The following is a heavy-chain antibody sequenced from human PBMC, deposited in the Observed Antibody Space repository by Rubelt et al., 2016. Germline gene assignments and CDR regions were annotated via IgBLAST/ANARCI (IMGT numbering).Heavy chain of an antibody. CDR1: GYTFTSYA. J-gene: IGHJ4*02. CDR3: ARAQRIRLLMVYAPTFDD. CDR2: INAGHGNT. Sequence: QVQLVQSGAEVKKPGASVKVSCKASGYTFTSYAMHWVRQAPGQRLEWMGWINAGHGNTKYSQKFQGRVTSTSDTSASTAYMELSSLRSEDTAVYYCARAQRIRLLMVYAPTFDDWGQGTLVTVSS. D-gene: IGHD2-8*01. V-gene: IGHV1-3*01.